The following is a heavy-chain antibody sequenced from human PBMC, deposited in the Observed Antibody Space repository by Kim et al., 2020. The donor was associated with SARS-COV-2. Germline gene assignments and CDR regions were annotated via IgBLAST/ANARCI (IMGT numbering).Heavy chain of an antibody. Sequence: GGSLRLSCAASGFTFSSYWMHWVRQAPGKGLVWVSRINSDGSSTSYADSVKGRFTISRDNAKNTLYLQMNSLRAEDTAVYYCARGTPFNSSSSPLDYWGQGTLVTVSS. V-gene: IGHV3-74*01. CDR2: INSDGSST. J-gene: IGHJ4*02. CDR3: ARGTPFNSSSSPLDY. CDR1: GFTFSSYW. D-gene: IGHD6-13*01.